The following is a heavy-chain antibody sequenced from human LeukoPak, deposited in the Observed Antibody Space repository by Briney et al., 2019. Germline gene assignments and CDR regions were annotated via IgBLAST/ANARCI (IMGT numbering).Heavy chain of an antibody. V-gene: IGHV4-39*01. CDR2: IYYSGST. D-gene: IGHD2-2*01. CDR3: ARHLADVYCSITSCYGPRLGY. J-gene: IGHJ4*02. CDR1: GGSISSSSYY. Sequence: SETLSLTCTVSGGSISSSSYYWGWIRQPPGKGLEWSGSIYYSGSTYYNPSLKSRVTISVDTPKNQFSLKLSSVTAAYTAVYYCARHLADVYCSITSCYGPRLGYWGQGTLVTVSS.